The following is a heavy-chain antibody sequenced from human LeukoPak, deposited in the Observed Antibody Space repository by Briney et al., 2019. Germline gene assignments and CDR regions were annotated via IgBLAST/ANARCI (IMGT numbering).Heavy chain of an antibody. Sequence: SETLSLTCAVYGGSFSGYYWSWIRQPPGKGLEWIGEINHSGSTNYNPSLKSRVTISVDTSQNPFSLKLSSVTAARTAVYYSAGEGGYYYDSSGYYYPGYFDYLGQGTLVIGSS. V-gene: IGHV4-34*01. CDR3: AGEGGYYYDSSGYYYPGYFDY. CDR2: INHSGST. D-gene: IGHD3-22*01. CDR1: GGSFSGYY. J-gene: IGHJ4*02.